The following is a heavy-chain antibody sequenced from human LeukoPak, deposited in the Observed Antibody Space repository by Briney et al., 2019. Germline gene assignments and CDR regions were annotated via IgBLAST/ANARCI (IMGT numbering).Heavy chain of an antibody. D-gene: IGHD3-10*01. J-gene: IGHJ4*02. Sequence: PGGSLRLCCAASGFSFSDYDMTWVRQAPGKGLEWVSTIDDSGSPTYYADSVKGRFTISRDNSKNTLCLQMNSLRVEDTAVYYCATSSRPLWFGEFAYWGRGILVTVSS. CDR2: IDDSGSPT. CDR3: ATSSRPLWFGEFAY. CDR1: GFSFSDYD. V-gene: IGHV3-23*01.